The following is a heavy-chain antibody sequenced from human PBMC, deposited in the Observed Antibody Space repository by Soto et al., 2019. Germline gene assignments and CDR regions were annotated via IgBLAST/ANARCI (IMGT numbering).Heavy chain of an antibody. Sequence: QVQLVQSGAEVKKPGASVKVSCMASGYTFSTYDINWVRQATGQGLEWMGWMNPNSANTGYAQKFQGRVTMTRNTAISTAYMEQRGLRSEDTAVYYCARGNKVGGYYAMDVWGQGTKVTVSS. D-gene: IGHD3-16*01. CDR1: GYTFSTYD. CDR3: ARGNKVGGYYAMDV. V-gene: IGHV1-8*01. CDR2: MNPNSANT. J-gene: IGHJ6*02.